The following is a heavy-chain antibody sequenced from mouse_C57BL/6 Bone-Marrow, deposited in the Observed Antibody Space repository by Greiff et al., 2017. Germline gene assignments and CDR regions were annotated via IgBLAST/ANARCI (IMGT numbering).Heavy chain of an antibody. CDR2: ISNLAYSI. D-gene: IGHD1-1*01. CDR3: ARAGSRAAMDY. V-gene: IGHV5-15*01. J-gene: IGHJ4*01. Sequence: EVQLVESGGGLVQPGGSLKLSCAASGFTFSDYGMAWVRQAPRQGPEWVAFISNLAYSIYYADTVTGRFTISRENAKNTLYLEMSSLRSEDTAMYYCARAGSRAAMDYWGQGTSVTVSS. CDR1: GFTFSDYG.